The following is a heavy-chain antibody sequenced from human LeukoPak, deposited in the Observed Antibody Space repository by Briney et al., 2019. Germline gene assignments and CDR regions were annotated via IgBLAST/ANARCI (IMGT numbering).Heavy chain of an antibody. Sequence: SVKVSCKASGGTFSSYAISWVRQAPGQGLEWMGGIIPIFGTANYAQKFQGRVTITADKSTSTAYMELSSLRSEDTAVYYCAQTYYYDSSGYPRYYYYYMDVWGKGTTVTVSS. CDR3: AQTYYYDSSGYPRYYYYYMDV. CDR1: GGTFSSYA. V-gene: IGHV1-69*06. CDR2: IIPIFGTA. D-gene: IGHD3-22*01. J-gene: IGHJ6*03.